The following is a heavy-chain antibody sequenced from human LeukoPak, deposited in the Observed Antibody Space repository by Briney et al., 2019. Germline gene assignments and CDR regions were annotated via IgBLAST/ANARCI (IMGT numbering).Heavy chain of an antibody. Sequence: GGSLRLSCAASGFTFSGSAMHWVRQASGKGLEWVGRIRSKTDNYATEYAASMKGRFTISRDDSENTTYLQMNSLKTEDTAVYYCTRARIATVRLAGEYFYYMDVWGKGTTVTISS. CDR2: IRSKTDNYAT. V-gene: IGHV3-73*01. CDR1: GFTFSGSA. J-gene: IGHJ6*03. D-gene: IGHD6-13*01. CDR3: TRARIATVRLAGEYFYYMDV.